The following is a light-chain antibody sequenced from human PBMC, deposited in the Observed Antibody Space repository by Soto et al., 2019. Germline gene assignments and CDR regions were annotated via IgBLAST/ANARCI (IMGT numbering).Light chain of an antibody. J-gene: IGKJ2*01. CDR3: QQVNGYPHT. CDR1: QDIRSH. Sequence: DIQLTQSPSFLSASVGDRVTITCRASQDIRSHLAWYQHIPGKGPKLLIFAASTLQSGVPSRFRGSGSGTEFNLAISILQPEDFATYYCQQVNGYPHTFGQGTKLEIK. CDR2: AAS. V-gene: IGKV1-9*01.